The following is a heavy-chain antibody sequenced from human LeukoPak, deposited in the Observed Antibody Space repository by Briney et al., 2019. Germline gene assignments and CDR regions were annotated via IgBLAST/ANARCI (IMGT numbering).Heavy chain of an antibody. J-gene: IGHJ4*02. D-gene: IGHD3-3*01. CDR1: GGTFSSYA. Sequence: ASVKVSCKASGGTFSSYAISWVRQAPGQGLEWMGGIIPIFGTANYAQKFQGRVTITTDESTSTAYMELSSLRSEDTAVYYCARGGLYYDFWSGYPTHFDYWGQGTLVTVSS. V-gene: IGHV1-69*05. CDR3: ARGGLYYDFWSGYPTHFDY. CDR2: IIPIFGTA.